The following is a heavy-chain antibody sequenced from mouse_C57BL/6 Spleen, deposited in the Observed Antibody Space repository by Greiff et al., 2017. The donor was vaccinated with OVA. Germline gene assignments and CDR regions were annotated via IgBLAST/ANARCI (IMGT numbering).Heavy chain of an antibody. Sequence: VKVVESGAELVRPGASVTLSCKASGYTFTDYEMHWVKQTPVHGLEWIGAIDPETGGTAYNQKFKGKAILTADKSSSTAYMELRSLTSEDSAVYYCTRYPTPRGAWFAYWGQGTLVTVSA. J-gene: IGHJ3*01. CDR2: IDPETGGT. D-gene: IGHD2-10*01. CDR1: GYTFTDYE. CDR3: TRYPTPRGAWFAY. V-gene: IGHV1-15*01.